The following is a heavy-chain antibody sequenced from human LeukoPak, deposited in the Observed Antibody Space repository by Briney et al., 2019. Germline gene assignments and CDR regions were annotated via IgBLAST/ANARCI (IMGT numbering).Heavy chain of an antibody. V-gene: IGHV4-39*01. Sequence: SETQSLTCTVSGGSISSSSYYWGWIRQPPGKGLEWIGSIYYSGSTYYNPSLKSRVTISVDTSKNQFSLKLSSVTAADTAVYYCASTSGSYDYWGQGTLVTVSS. D-gene: IGHD1-26*01. CDR2: IYYSGST. J-gene: IGHJ4*02. CDR3: ASTSGSYDY. CDR1: GGSISSSSYY.